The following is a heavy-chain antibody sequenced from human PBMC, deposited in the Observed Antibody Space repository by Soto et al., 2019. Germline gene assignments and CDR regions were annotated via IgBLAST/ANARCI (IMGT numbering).Heavy chain of an antibody. CDR1: GGSISSYY. CDR2: IYYSGST. Sequence: SETLSLTCTVSGGSISSYYWIWIRQPPGKGLEWIGYIYYSGSTNYNPSLKSRVTISVDTSKSQFSLKLSSVTAADTAVYYCARRSTYYDFWSGYYGAFDIWGQGTMVTVSS. CDR3: ARRSTYYDFWSGYYGAFDI. V-gene: IGHV4-59*08. D-gene: IGHD3-3*01. J-gene: IGHJ3*02.